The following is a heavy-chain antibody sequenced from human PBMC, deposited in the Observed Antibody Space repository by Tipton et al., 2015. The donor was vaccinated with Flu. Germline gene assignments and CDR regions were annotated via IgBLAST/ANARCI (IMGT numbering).Heavy chain of an antibody. D-gene: IGHD5-12*01. CDR1: GGSISSGSYY. CDR2: VYPSGSA. Sequence: LRLSCTVSGGSISSGSYYWSWIRQPAGKGLEWIGRVYPSGSANYNPSLKSRVTISVDTSKNQFSLNLSSATAADTGVYYCARDLRGYSGYTGGDAFEIWGQGTMVSVSS. V-gene: IGHV4-61*02. CDR3: ARDLRGYSGYTGGDAFEI. J-gene: IGHJ3*02.